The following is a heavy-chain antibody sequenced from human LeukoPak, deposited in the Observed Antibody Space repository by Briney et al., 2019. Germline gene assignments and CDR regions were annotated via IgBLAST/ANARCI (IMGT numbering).Heavy chain of an antibody. CDR1: GGSISSYY. J-gene: IGHJ5*02. V-gene: IGHV4-59*01. CDR2: IYYSGST. D-gene: IGHD5-18*01. Sequence: SETLSLTCTVSGGSISSYYWSWIRQPPGKGLEWIGYIYYSGSTNYNPSLESRVTISVDTSKNQFSLKLSSVTAADTAVYYCARAPITDTGYSYGLWNFVFDPWGQGTLVTVSS. CDR3: ARAPITDTGYSYGLWNFVFDP.